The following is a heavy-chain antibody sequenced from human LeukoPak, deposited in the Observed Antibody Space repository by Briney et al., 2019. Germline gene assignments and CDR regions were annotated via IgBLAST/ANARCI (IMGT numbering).Heavy chain of an antibody. D-gene: IGHD3-10*01. CDR3: ALWYYYGSGSSPGLDY. CDR1: GGTFSSYA. V-gene: IGHV1-69*05. Sequence: SVKVSCKASGGTFSSYAISWVRQAPGQGLEWMGGIIPIFGTANYAQKFQGRVTMTTDTSTSTAYMELRSLRSDDTTVYYCALWYYYGSGSSPGLDYWGQGTLATVSS. CDR2: IIPIFGTA. J-gene: IGHJ4*02.